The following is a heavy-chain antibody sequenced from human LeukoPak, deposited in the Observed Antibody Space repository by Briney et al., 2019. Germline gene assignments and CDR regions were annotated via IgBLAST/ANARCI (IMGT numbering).Heavy chain of an antibody. D-gene: IGHD3-22*01. CDR3: AKAYDSSGYYAYFDY. CDR2: ISWNSGSI. CDR1: GFTFDDYA. V-gene: IGHV3-9*01. Sequence: GGSLRLSCAASGFTFDDYAMHWVRHAPGKGLEWVSGISWNSGSIGYADSVKGRFTISRDNAKNSLYLQMNSLRAEDTALYYCAKAYDSSGYYAYFDYWGQGTLVTVSS. J-gene: IGHJ4*02.